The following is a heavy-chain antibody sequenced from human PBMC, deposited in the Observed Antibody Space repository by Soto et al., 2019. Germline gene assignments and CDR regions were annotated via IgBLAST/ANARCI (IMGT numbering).Heavy chain of an antibody. D-gene: IGHD3-10*01. CDR1: GFTPSSYA. V-gene: IGHV3-23*01. CDR2: ISGSGGST. Sequence: PGGSLRLACAASGFTPSSYAMSWVRQAPGKGLEWVSAISGSGGSTYYADSVKGRFTISRDNSKNTLYLQMNSLRAEDTAVYYCAKDDYYGSGSLTAFDYWGQGTLVTVSS. CDR3: AKDDYYGSGSLTAFDY. J-gene: IGHJ4*02.